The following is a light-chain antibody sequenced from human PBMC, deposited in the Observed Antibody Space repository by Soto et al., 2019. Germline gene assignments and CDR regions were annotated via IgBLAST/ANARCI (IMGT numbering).Light chain of an antibody. J-gene: IGKJ1*01. CDR1: HRVSSY. V-gene: IGKV3-15*01. CDR2: AAS. CDR3: QQYDKWPRT. Sequence: IRMTQSPAAVSVSPGQRATLSCRASHRVSSYLAWYQQKPGQAPRLLIYAASTRATGVSARFSGSGSGTEFTLTISSLQSEDFAVYYCQQYDKWPRTFGQGTKVDI.